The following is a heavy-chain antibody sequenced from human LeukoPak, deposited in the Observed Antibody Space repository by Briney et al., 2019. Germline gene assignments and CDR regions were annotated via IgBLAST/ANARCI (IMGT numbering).Heavy chain of an antibody. J-gene: IGHJ5*02. CDR2: MNPNSGNT. V-gene: IGHV1-8*01. D-gene: IGHD3-22*01. Sequence: ASVKVSCKASGYTFTSYDINWVRQATGQGLEWMGWMNPNSGNTGYAQKFQGRVTMTRSTSISTAYMELSSLRSEDTAVYYCARLTYYYDSSGRRYNWFDPWGQGTLVTVSS. CDR3: ARLTYYYDSSGRRYNWFDP. CDR1: GYTFTSYD.